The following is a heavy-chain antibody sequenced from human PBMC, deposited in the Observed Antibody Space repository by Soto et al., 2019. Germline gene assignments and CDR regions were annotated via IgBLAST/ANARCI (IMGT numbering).Heavy chain of an antibody. CDR3: AKDQTLTIFGVVSAFDI. Sequence: PGGTLRLACAASGFTFSRYAMSWVRQAPGKGLKWVSAISGSGGSTYYADSVKGRFTLSRDNSKNTPYLQMNSLRAEDTAVYYSAKDQTLTIFGVVSAFDIWGQGTMVTVSS. D-gene: IGHD3-3*01. CDR1: GFTFSRYA. J-gene: IGHJ3*02. V-gene: IGHV3-23*01. CDR2: ISGSGGST.